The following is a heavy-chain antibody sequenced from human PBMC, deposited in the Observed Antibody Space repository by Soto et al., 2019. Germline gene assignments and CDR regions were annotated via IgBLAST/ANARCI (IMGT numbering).Heavy chain of an antibody. J-gene: IGHJ6*03. Sequence: SETLSLTCAVYGGSFSGYHWSWIRQPPGKGLEWIGEINHSGSTNYNPSLKSRVTISVDTSKNQFSLKLSSVTAADTAVYYCARGDYDILTGYYNYLYYYYMDVWGKGTTVTVSS. CDR3: ARGDYDILTGYYNYLYYYYMDV. V-gene: IGHV4-34*01. D-gene: IGHD3-9*01. CDR2: INHSGST. CDR1: GGSFSGYH.